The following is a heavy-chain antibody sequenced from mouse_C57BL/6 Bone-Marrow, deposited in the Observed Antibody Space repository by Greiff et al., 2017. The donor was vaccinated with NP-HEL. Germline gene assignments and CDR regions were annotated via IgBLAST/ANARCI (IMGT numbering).Heavy chain of an antibody. V-gene: IGHV1-76*01. D-gene: IGHD1-1*01. CDR1: GYTFTDYY. Sequence: VQLQQSGAELVRPGASVKLSCKASGYTFTDYYINWVKQRPGKGLEWIARIYPGSGNTYYNEKFKGRATLTAEKASRTAYVQLISLTSEDSAVYFCARGEGYYYGSSSHYYAMDYWGQGTSVTVSS. J-gene: IGHJ4*01. CDR3: ARGEGYYYGSSSHYYAMDY. CDR2: IYPGSGNT.